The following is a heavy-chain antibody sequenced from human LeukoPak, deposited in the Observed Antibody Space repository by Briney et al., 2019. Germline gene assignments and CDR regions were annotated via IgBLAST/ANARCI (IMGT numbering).Heavy chain of an antibody. V-gene: IGHV4-34*01. Sequence: SETLSLTCAVYGGSFSGYYWSWIRQPPGKGLEWIGEINHSGSTNYNPSLKSRVTISVDTSKNQFSLKLSSVTAADTAVYYCARGHSDDVGQWLPFDYWGQGTLATVSS. D-gene: IGHD6-19*01. CDR3: ARGHSDDVGQWLPFDY. CDR1: GGSFSGYY. J-gene: IGHJ4*02. CDR2: INHSGST.